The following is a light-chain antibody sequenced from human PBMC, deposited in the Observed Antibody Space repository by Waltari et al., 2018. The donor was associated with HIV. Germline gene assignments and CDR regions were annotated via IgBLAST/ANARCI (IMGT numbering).Light chain of an antibody. CDR1: SSDVGGYNY. CDR2: EFS. V-gene: IGLV2-14*01. J-gene: IGLJ1*01. Sequence: QSALTQPASVSGSPGQSLTISCTGTSSDVGGYNYVSWYQQHQGKAPKLMIYEFSNRPSGVSNRFSGAKSGNTASLTISGLQAEDEADYYCSSYTSSSTSHVFGTGTKVTVL. CDR3: SSYTSSSTSHV.